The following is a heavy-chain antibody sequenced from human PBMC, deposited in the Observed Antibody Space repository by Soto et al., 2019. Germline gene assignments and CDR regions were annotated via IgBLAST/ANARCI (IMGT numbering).Heavy chain of an antibody. J-gene: IGHJ4*02. CDR1: GGSLSGYY. Sequence: SETLSLTCAVYGGSLSGYYWSWIRQPPGKGLEWIGEINHSGSTNYNPSLKSRVTISVDTSKNQFSLKLSSVTAADTAVYYCARRPVAATPLNRPFDYWGQGTLVTVS. CDR3: ARRPVAATPLNRPFDY. V-gene: IGHV4-34*01. CDR2: INHSGST. D-gene: IGHD2-15*01.